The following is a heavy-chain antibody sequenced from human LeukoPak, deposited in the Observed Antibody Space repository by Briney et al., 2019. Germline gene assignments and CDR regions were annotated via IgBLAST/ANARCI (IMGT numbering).Heavy chain of an antibody. D-gene: IGHD3-10*01. CDR2: IYPGDSDT. J-gene: IGHJ6*02. CDR1: GYSFTSYW. Sequence: GESLKISCKGSGYSFTSYWIGWVRQMPGKGLEWMGIIYPGDSDTRYSPSFQGQVTISADKSISTAYLQWSSLKASDTAMYYCARHTPFPPNYGSGSYYFSSPYYYCGMDVWGQGTTVTVSS. V-gene: IGHV5-51*01. CDR3: ARHTPFPPNYGSGSYYFSSPYYYCGMDV.